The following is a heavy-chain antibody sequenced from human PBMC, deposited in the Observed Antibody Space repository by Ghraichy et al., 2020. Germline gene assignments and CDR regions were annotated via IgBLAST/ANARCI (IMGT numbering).Heavy chain of an antibody. D-gene: IGHD4-17*01. CDR1: GFTFSNYA. CDR3: ARNAEGIGGDYGDFLAF. Sequence: GGSLRLSCAASGFTFSNYAMTWVRQAPGKGLESVSAISGSAYTTKYAGSVRGRFTISRDNSKNTLYLQMDSLRAEDTAVYFCARNAEGIGGDYGDFLAFWGQGTLVTVAS. J-gene: IGHJ4*02. V-gene: IGHV3-23*01. CDR2: ISGSAYTT.